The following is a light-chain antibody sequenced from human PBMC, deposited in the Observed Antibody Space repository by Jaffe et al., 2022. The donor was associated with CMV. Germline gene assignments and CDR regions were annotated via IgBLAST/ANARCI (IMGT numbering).Light chain of an antibody. CDR2: WAS. CDR3: QQYHNLPVT. Sequence: DIVMTQSPDSLAVSLGERATINCKSSQSVLYSSNNENYLAWYQQRPGQPPKLLIYWASARASGVPERFSGSGSGTDFTLTISSLQAEDAAVYYCQQYHNLPVTFGGGTRVEIK. J-gene: IGKJ4*01. CDR1: QSVLYSSNNENY. V-gene: IGKV4-1*01.